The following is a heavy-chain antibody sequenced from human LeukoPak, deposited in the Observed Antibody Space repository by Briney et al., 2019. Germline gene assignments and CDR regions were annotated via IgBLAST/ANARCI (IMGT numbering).Heavy chain of an antibody. V-gene: IGHV3-23*01. CDR2: ISGSGGST. Sequence: GGSLRLSCAASGFPFSTYLMHWVRQAPGKGLEWVSAISGSGGSTYYADSVKGRFTISRDNSKNTLYLQMNSLRAEDTAVYYCAKATVVTVANYYGMDVWGQGTTVTVSS. J-gene: IGHJ6*02. D-gene: IGHD2-15*01. CDR1: GFPFSTYL. CDR3: AKATVVTVANYYGMDV.